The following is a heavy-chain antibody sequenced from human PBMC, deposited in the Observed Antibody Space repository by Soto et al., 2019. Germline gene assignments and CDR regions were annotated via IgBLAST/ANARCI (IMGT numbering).Heavy chain of an antibody. CDR3: AREIVVVPAAYNWFDP. CDR1: GESVCSNSSD. CDR2: TYYRSKWYN. V-gene: IGHV6-1*01. Sequence: SQTLSLTGARSGESVCSNSSDGNWNRQSPSRGLEWLGRTYYRSKWYNDYAVSVKSRITINPDTAKNQFSLQLNSVTPEDTAVYYCAREIVVVPAAYNWFDPWGQGTLVTVSS. J-gene: IGHJ5*02. D-gene: IGHD2-2*01.